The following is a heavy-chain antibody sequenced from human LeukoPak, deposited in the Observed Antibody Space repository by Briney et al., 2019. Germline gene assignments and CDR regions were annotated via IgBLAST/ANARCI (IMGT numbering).Heavy chain of an antibody. CDR3: AKEGKDYDLWSGYGSMDV. CDR2: ISYDGSNK. V-gene: IGHV3-30*18. Sequence: GGSLRLSCAASGFSFNNYAIHWVRQAPGKGLEWVAVISYDGSNKRYADAVKGRFTISGDNSKNTLYLQMNSLGAEDTAVYYCAKEGKDYDLWSGYGSMDVWGQGATVIVSS. CDR1: GFSFNNYA. J-gene: IGHJ6*02. D-gene: IGHD3-3*01.